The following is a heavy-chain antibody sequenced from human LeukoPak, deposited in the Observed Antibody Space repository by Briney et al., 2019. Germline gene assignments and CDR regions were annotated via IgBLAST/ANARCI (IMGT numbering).Heavy chain of an antibody. Sequence: GGSLRLSPATTRFFLTDVWTGWVRQAPRKGVEWVAHIKTKDAGTETQYGAPVNDRSTTSTAHSANTLYLQMNSLKTEDTAVYYCVTDWDQAQLRFLELGDYWGEGGLVTVSS. CDR3: VTDWDQAQLRFLELGDY. CDR1: RFFLTDVW. V-gene: IGHV3-15*01. J-gene: IGHJ4*02. CDR2: IKTKDAGTET. D-gene: IGHD3-3*01.